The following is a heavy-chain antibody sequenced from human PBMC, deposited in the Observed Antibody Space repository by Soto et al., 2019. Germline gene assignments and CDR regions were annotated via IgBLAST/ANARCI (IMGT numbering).Heavy chain of an antibody. D-gene: IGHD6-19*01. CDR1: GFTFSSYG. CDR3: AKVSQWLADYYYYYMDV. V-gene: IGHV3-30*18. Sequence: ESGGGVVQPGRSLRLSCAASGFTFSSYGMHWVRQAPGKGLEWVAVISYDGSNKYYADSVKGRFTISRDNSKNTLYLQMNSLRAEDTAVYYCAKVSQWLADYYYYYMDVWGKGTTVTVSS. J-gene: IGHJ6*03. CDR2: ISYDGSNK.